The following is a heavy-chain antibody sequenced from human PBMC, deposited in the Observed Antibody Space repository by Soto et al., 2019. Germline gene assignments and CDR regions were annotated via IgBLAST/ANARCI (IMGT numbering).Heavy chain of an antibody. J-gene: IGHJ4*02. V-gene: IGHV3-23*01. D-gene: IGHD6-6*01. CDR3: AKNWDTTSSSSSH. CDR2: ISGSGGST. CDR1: GFTFSTYA. Sequence: EVQLLESGGGLVQPGGSLRLSCAASGFTFSTYAMSWVRQAPGKGLEWVSAISGSGGSTYYADSVKGRFTTSRDKSKKMLYLQMNSLRAEDTAVYYCAKNWDTTSSSSSHWGQGTLVTVSS.